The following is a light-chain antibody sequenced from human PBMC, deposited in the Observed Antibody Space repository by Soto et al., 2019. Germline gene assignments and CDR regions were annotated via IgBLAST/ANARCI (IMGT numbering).Light chain of an antibody. V-gene: IGKV3-20*01. CDR1: QSVSSRW. Sequence: EIVLTQSPGTLSLSPGEGATLSCRASQSVSSRWLAWYQRKPAQAPRLLIYGASSRATGIPDRFSGSGSGTDFTLTINRLEPEDFAVYYCQQYSKSPYTFGQGTRLEIK. CDR3: QQYSKSPYT. J-gene: IGKJ2*01. CDR2: GAS.